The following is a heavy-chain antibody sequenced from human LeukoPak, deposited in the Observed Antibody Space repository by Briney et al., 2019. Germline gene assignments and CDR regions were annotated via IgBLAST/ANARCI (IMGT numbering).Heavy chain of an antibody. CDR3: TRYNNDHFDY. CDR1: GFTFGGYG. Sequence: GGSLRLSCAGSGFTFGGYGMHSFRQTPDKGLEWVAVIAYDGSRAFYADSVKGRFTNSRDNSKNTMSVQMDDLGAEDTAVYYCTRYNNDHFDYWGQGTLVTVSS. J-gene: IGHJ4*02. V-gene: IGHV3-33*01. CDR2: IAYDGSRA. D-gene: IGHD1-14*01.